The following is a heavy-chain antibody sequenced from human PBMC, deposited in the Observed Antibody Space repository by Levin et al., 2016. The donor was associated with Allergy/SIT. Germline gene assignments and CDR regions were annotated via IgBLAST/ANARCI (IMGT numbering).Heavy chain of an antibody. J-gene: IGHJ5*02. CDR2: ISSRSNTI. D-gene: IGHD1-26*01. Sequence: GGSLRLSCVGSGFLFSSYEMNWVRQAPGKGLEWVSYISSRSNTIQYGDSVKGRFTVSRDNVKNSVYLQINSLRAEDTAVYYCARDGKVGDGGNWFDPWGQGTLVIVSS. V-gene: IGHV3-48*03. CDR1: GFLFSSYE. CDR3: ARDGKVGDGGNWFDP.